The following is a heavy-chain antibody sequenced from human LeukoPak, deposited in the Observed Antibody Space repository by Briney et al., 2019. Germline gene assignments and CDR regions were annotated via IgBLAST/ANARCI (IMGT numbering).Heavy chain of an antibody. CDR1: GFTFSSYE. J-gene: IGHJ4*02. V-gene: IGHV3-74*01. D-gene: IGHD4/OR15-4a*01. CDR3: ARRAGAYSHPYDY. CDR2: INSDGSST. Sequence: GGSLRLSCAASGFTFSSYEMNWVRQAPGKGLVWVSRINSDGSSTSYADSVKGRFTISRDNAKNTLYLQMNSLRAEDTAVYYCARRAGAYSHPYDYWGQGTPVTVSS.